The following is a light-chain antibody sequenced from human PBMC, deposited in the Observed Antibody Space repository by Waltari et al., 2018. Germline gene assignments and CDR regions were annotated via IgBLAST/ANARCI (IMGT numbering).Light chain of an antibody. CDR1: VSNLAAPYE. V-gene: IGLV1-40*01. CDR3: QSYDRSLSGSTV. Sequence: QSVLTQPPSVSGTPGQRVTISCTGGVSNLAAPYEVHWYQHRPGTAPKLLIYANKNRPSGVPARFSGSKSGTSASLTITGLQAEDEADYYCQSYDRSLSGSTVFGTGTTVTVL. J-gene: IGLJ1*01. CDR2: ANK.